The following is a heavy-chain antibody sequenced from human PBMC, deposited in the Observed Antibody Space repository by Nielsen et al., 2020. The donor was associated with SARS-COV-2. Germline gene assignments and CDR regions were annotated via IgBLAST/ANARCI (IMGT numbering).Heavy chain of an antibody. CDR3: VRGFNHFDY. Sequence: GESLKISCVASGFSFSDYAMSWVRQAPGKGLEWVSSIISTSTYIYYADSVKGRFTISRDNAKNSLYLEMNSLRADDTAVYYCVRGFNHFDYWGQGTLVTVSS. CDR2: IISTSTYI. CDR1: GFSFSDYA. J-gene: IGHJ4*02. V-gene: IGHV3-21*01.